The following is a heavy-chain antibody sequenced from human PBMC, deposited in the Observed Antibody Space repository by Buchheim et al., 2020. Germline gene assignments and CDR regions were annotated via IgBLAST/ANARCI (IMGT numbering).Heavy chain of an antibody. CDR3: ARAPGGAMVDY. CDR1: GFTFSDYR. Sequence: EVQVVESGGGLVQPGGSLRLSCAASGFTFSDYRRTWLRQAPGKGLGWVSYISSSSSTIYYAASVKGRFTISRDNAKHSLYLPMNSLRAEDTAGYYCARAPGGAMVDYWGQGTL. V-gene: IGHV3-48*01. CDR2: ISSSSSTI. J-gene: IGHJ4*02. D-gene: IGHD5-18*01.